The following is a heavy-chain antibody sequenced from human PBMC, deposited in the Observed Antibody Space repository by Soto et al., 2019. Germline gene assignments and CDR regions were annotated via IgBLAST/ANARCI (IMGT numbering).Heavy chain of an antibody. CDR3: ARLGCGGDCYSDWYFDL. CDR1: GGTFSSYA. D-gene: IGHD2-21*02. CDR2: IIPIFGTA. Sequence: QVQLVQSGAEVKKPGSSVKVSCKASGGTFSSYAISWVRQAPGQGLEWMGGIIPIFGTANYAQKFQGRVTITADEPTSTADMELSSLRSEDTAVYYCARLGCGGDCYSDWYFDLWGRGTLVTVSS. J-gene: IGHJ2*01. V-gene: IGHV1-69*12.